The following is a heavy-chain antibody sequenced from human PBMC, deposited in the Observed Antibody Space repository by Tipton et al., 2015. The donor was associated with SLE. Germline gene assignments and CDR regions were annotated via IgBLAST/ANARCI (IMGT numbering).Heavy chain of an antibody. Sequence: TLSLTCSVSGGFIIGFYWIWIRQPPGRGLEWIGYISESGNTNYNPSLKSRVTMSVDTSKNQFSLSLTSLTPADTAIYFCVRDEGGDMLDFWGQGALVTVSS. J-gene: IGHJ4*02. D-gene: IGHD2-21*02. V-gene: IGHV4-59*01. CDR2: ISESGNT. CDR1: GGFIIGFY. CDR3: VRDEGGDMLDF.